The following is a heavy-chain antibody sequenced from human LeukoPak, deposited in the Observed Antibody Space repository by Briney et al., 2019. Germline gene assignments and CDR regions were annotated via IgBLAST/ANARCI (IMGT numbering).Heavy chain of an antibody. CDR2: ISYDGSNK. Sequence: PGGSLRLSCAASGFTFSSYAMHWVRQAPGKGLEWVAVISYDGSNKYYADSVKGRFTISRDNSKNTLYLQMNSLRAEDTAVYYCASPATYYYDSSGYQFDYWGQGTLVTVFS. CDR1: GFTFSSYA. D-gene: IGHD3-22*01. J-gene: IGHJ4*02. CDR3: ASPATYYYDSSGYQFDY. V-gene: IGHV3-30-3*01.